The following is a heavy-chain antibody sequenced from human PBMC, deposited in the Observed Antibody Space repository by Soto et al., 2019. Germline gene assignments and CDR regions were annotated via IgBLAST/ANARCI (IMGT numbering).Heavy chain of an antibody. J-gene: IGHJ6*02. CDR3: AKDRVQFAPYYYYYGMDV. D-gene: IGHD1-1*01. CDR1: GFTFSSYA. V-gene: IGHV3-64*04. Sequence: PVESLKISCSASGFTFSSYAMHWVRQAPGKGLEYVSSISSSSSYIYYADSVKGRFTISRDNSKNTLYLQMNSLRAEDTAVYYYAKDRVQFAPYYYYYGMDVWGQGTTVTVSS. CDR2: ISSSSSYI.